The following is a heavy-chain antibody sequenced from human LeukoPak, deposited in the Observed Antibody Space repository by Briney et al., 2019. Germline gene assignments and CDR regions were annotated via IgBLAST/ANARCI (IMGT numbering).Heavy chain of an antibody. CDR3: ARGRHYYDSSGFVFDY. CDR2: IYSSGGT. Sequence: SETLSLTCTVSGGSINSYYWSWIRQPAGKGLEWIGRIYSSGGTNYNPSLKSRLTMSVDTSKNQFSLKLSSVTAADTAVYYCARGRHYYDSSGFVFDYWGQGTLVTVSS. V-gene: IGHV4-4*07. D-gene: IGHD3-22*01. J-gene: IGHJ4*02. CDR1: GGSINSYY.